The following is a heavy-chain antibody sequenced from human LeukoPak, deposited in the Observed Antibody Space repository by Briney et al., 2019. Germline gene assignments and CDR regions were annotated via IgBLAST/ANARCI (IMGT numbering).Heavy chain of an antibody. V-gene: IGHV3-30*02. Sequence: GGSLRLSCAASGFTFSSYSMNWVRQAPGKGLEWVAFIRYDGGNKYFADSVKGRFTISRDNSKNTLYLQMNSLRAEDTAVYYCARDRLTFSGSQYYFDYWGQGTLVTVSS. D-gene: IGHD1-26*01. CDR3: ARDRLTFSGSQYYFDY. J-gene: IGHJ4*02. CDR2: IRYDGGNK. CDR1: GFTFSSYS.